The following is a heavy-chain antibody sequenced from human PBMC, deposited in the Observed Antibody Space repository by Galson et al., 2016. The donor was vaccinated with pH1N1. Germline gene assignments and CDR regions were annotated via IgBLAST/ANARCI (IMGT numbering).Heavy chain of an antibody. Sequence: SVKVSCKASGYTFTSYAMHWVRQAPGQRLEWMGWINAGNGYTKYSQKFHDRITITKDTSASTVYLELSSLRSEDTAVYYCGRDGLTMITFGVPGNYFDYWGQGTLVTVSS. D-gene: IGHD3-16*01. J-gene: IGHJ4*02. V-gene: IGHV1-3*01. CDR2: INAGNGYT. CDR1: GYTFTSYA. CDR3: GRDGLTMITFGVPGNYFDY.